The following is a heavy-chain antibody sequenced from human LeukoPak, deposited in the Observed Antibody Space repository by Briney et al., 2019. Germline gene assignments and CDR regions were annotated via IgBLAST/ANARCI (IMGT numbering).Heavy chain of an antibody. CDR2: INPNSGGT. Sequence: ASVKVSCKASGYTFTDYYLQWVRQAPGQGLAWMGWINPNSGGTNSAQKFQGRVTMTRDTSISTAYMELSRLRSDDTAVYYCARDLNDYGDYRSPRPGSYFDYWGQGTLVTVSS. D-gene: IGHD4-17*01. V-gene: IGHV1-2*02. CDR1: GYTFTDYY. J-gene: IGHJ4*02. CDR3: ARDLNDYGDYRSPRPGSYFDY.